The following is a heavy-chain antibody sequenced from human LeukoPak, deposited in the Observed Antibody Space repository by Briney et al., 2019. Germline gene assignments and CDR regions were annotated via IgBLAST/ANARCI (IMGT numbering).Heavy chain of an antibody. V-gene: IGHV1-69*01. D-gene: IGHD3-10*01. CDR3: EREFSLRRDRELFYGSGSYGWFDP. CDR2: IIPIFGTA. J-gene: IGHJ5*01. CDR1: VGTFSSYA. Sequence: SVNVSCKASVGTFSSYAISWVRQAPGQGLEWMGGIIPIFGTANYAQKCQGRVTITADESTRTAYMELSSLRSEVTAVYYCEREFSLRRDRELFYGSGSYGWFDPWGQGTLVTVSS.